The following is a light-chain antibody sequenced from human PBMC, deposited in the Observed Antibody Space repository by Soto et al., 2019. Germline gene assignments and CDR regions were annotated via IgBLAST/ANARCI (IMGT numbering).Light chain of an antibody. J-gene: IGKJ2*01. Sequence: IVMTQCPDSLAVSLGERPTINCKSSQSVLYSSNNKNYFAWYQQQPGQPPKLLIYWASTREAVVPDQFSGSGSGTDYSLTISSQQAEDVAVYFCQQYYNTPQYTFGQGTKLEFK. CDR1: QSVLYSSNNKNY. V-gene: IGKV4-1*01. CDR3: QQYYNTPQYT. CDR2: WAS.